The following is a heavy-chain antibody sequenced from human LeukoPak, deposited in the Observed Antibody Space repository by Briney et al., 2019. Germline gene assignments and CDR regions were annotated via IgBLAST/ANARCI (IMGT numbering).Heavy chain of an antibody. V-gene: IGHV3-11*04. D-gene: IGHD3-10*01. CDR2: ISTSRVNTI. Sequence: PGGSLRLSCAASGFTFSDYSMTWIRQAPGKGVECVSHISTSRVNTILYVDSVKGRFTISRDNAKNSLYLQRNSLRAEDTAVYYCAGGVIGPDAFDIWGQGTMVTVSS. CDR3: AGGVIGPDAFDI. CDR1: GFTFSDYS. J-gene: IGHJ3*02.